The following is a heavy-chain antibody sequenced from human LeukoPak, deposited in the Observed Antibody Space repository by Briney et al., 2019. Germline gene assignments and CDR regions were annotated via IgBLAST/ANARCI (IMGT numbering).Heavy chain of an antibody. CDR2: INQGGSEK. V-gene: IGHV3-7*03. D-gene: IGHD2-2*01. CDR1: GFIFRNYW. J-gene: IGHJ4*02. Sequence: GGSLRLSCAASGFIFRNYWMSWVRQGPGEGPEWVANINQGGSEKYYVGSVKGRFTISRDNAKNSLDLQMNSLRVEDTAIYYCARLAVPPGNRGWYYEQWGQGTLVTVSS. CDR3: ARLAVPPGNRGWYYEQ.